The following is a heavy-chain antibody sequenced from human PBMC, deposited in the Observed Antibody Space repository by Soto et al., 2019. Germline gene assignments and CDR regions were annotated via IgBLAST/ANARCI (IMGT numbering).Heavy chain of an antibody. CDR1: GSSISSGDYY. CDR3: ARYGGNSFDY. V-gene: IGHV4-30-4*01. J-gene: IGHJ4*02. D-gene: IGHD2-15*01. CDR2: IYYSGST. Sequence: SETLSLTCTVSGSSISSGDYYWSWIRQPPGKGLEWIGYIYYSGSTYYNPSLKSRVTISVDTSKNQFSLKLSSVTAADTAVYYCARYGGNSFDYWGQGTLVTVSS.